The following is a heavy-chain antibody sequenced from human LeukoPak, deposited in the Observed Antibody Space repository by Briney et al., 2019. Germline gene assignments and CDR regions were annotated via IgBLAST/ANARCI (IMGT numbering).Heavy chain of an antibody. J-gene: IGHJ4*02. CDR3: ARGGDYGDYEGY. CDR1: GGSISSGSYY. Sequence: SQTLSLTCTVSGGSISSGSYYWSWIRQPAGKGLEWIGCIYTSGSTNYNPSLKSRVTISVDTSKNQFSLKLSSVTAADTAVYYCARGGDYGDYEGYWGQGTLVTVSS. CDR2: IYTSGST. D-gene: IGHD4-17*01. V-gene: IGHV4-61*02.